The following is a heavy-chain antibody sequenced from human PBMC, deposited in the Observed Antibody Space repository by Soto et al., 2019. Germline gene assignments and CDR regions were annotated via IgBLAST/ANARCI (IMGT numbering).Heavy chain of an antibody. J-gene: IGHJ6*02. CDR2: VSTTGDST. V-gene: IGHV3-23*01. CDR3: VKEPDV. CDR1: GFIFSTYS. Sequence: EVQLLESGGGLVQPGGSLRVSCEASGFIFSTYSMTWVRQAPGKGLEWVAAVSTTGDSTYYADSLKGRLTISRDNSKNTVFLQMNSLSADDTALYYCVKEPDVWRQGISVTVSS.